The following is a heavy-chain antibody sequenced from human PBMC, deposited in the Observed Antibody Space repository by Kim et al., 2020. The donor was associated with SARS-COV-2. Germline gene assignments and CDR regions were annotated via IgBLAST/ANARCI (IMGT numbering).Heavy chain of an antibody. J-gene: IGHJ4*02. D-gene: IGHD6-13*01. CDR3: AKERIAAAGTDFDY. Sequence: GSVKGRFTISRDNSKNTLYLQMNSLRAEDTAVYYCAKERIAAAGTDFDYWGQGTLVTVSS. V-gene: IGHV3-30*02.